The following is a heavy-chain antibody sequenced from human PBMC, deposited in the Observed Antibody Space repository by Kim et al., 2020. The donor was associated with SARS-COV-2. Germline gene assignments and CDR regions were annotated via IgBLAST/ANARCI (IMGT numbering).Heavy chain of an antibody. D-gene: IGHD5-12*01. CDR3: AALRPLTGDF. J-gene: IGHJ4*02. Sequence: YSADPVKGRFTISRDNSKNKLYRQMKSLGVEDTAVYYGAALRPLTGDFWGQGTLVTVSS. V-gene: IGHV3-23*03.